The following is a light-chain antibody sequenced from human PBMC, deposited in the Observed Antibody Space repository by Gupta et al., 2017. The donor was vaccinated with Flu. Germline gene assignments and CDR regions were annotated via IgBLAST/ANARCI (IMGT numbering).Light chain of an antibody. CDR3: SSYTSMTTL. Sequence: QSALTQPASVSGSPGQSITISCTGTSSDSGAYNHVSWYQQFPGKAPKLMIYEVSSRPSGVSNRFSGSKFGNSASLTISGLQAEDEADYYCSSYTSMTTLFGGGTRLSVL. CDR2: EVS. J-gene: IGLJ2*01. V-gene: IGLV2-14*01. CDR1: SSDSGAYNH.